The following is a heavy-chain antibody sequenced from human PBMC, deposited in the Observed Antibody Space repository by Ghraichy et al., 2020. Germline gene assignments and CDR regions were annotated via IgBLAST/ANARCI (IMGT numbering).Heavy chain of an antibody. CDR2: ISWNSGSI. D-gene: IGHD3-10*01. V-gene: IGHV3-9*01. Sequence: LSCAASGFTFDDYAMHWVRQAPGKGLEWVSGISWNSGSIGYADSVKGRFTISRDNAKNSLYLQMNSLRAEDTALYYCAKDGGYWGQGTLVTVSS. CDR3: AKDGGY. J-gene: IGHJ4*02. CDR1: GFTFDDYA.